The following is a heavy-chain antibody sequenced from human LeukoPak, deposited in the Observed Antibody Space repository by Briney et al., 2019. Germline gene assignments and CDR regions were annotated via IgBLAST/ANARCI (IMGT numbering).Heavy chain of an antibody. CDR1: GGSISSSA. V-gene: IGHV4-59*08. CDR3: RRHTRWLPFDY. CDR2: IYYSGST. Sequence: PSENLSLTCTVTGGSISSSAWSWIQHPPGKRREWIGYIYYSGSTNYNPCLKSRVTISVDTSKNQFSLKLSSVTAADFFFSSRRRHTRWLPFDYWGQGTLVTVSS. D-gene: IGHD5-24*01. J-gene: IGHJ4*02.